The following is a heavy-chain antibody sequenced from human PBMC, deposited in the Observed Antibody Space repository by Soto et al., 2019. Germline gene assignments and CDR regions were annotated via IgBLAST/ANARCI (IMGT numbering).Heavy chain of an antibody. Sequence: QVQLQESGPGLVKPSETLSLTCTVSGGSISSYYWSWIRQPPGKGLEWIGYIYYSGSTNYNPSLKSRVTISVDTSKNPFSLKLSSVTSADTAVYYCARSDYYDSSGYTTYDYWGQGTLVTVSS. CDR2: IYYSGST. CDR1: GGSISSYY. J-gene: IGHJ4*02. V-gene: IGHV4-59*01. CDR3: ARSDYYDSSGYTTYDY. D-gene: IGHD3-22*01.